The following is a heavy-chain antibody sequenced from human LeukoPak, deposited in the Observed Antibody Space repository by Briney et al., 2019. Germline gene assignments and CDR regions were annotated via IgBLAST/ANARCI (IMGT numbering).Heavy chain of an antibody. D-gene: IGHD6-13*01. CDR2: ISSSSSYI. Sequence: GGSLRLSCAASGFTFSSYSMNWVRQAPGKGLEWVSSISSSSSYIYYADSVKGRFTISRDNAKNSLYLQMNSLRAEDTAVYYCASSPGYSSSWKPYYYGMDVWGQGTRSPSP. V-gene: IGHV3-21*01. CDR3: ASSPGYSSSWKPYYYGMDV. CDR1: GFTFSSYS. J-gene: IGHJ6*02.